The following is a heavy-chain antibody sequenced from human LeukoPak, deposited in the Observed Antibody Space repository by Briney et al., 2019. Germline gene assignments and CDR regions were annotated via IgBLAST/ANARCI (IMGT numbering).Heavy chain of an antibody. CDR1: GGSISSHY. CDR2: IYYTGST. D-gene: IGHD3-3*01. CDR3: ARVGGLNWFDP. Sequence: PSETLSLTCNVVGGSISSHYWSWIRQPPGEGLEWIGYIYYTGSTNYSPPLRSRFTISVDTSKNHFSLKLTSVTAADTAVYYCARVGGLNWFDPWGQGTLVTVSS. V-gene: IGHV4-59*11. J-gene: IGHJ5*02.